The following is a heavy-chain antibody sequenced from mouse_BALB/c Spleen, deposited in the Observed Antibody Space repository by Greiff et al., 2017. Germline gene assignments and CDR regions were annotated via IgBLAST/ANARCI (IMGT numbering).Heavy chain of an antibody. D-gene: IGHD2-1*01. V-gene: IGHV1-54*01. CDR2: INPGSGGT. CDR3: ARWEGNYYAMDY. CDR1: GYAFTNYL. J-gene: IGHJ4*01. Sequence: VQLQQSGAELVRPGTSVKVSCKASGYAFTNYLIEWVKQRPGQGLEWIGVINPGSGGTNYNEKFKGKATLTADKSSSTAYMQLSSLTSDDSAVYFCARWEGNYYAMDYWGQGTSVTVSS.